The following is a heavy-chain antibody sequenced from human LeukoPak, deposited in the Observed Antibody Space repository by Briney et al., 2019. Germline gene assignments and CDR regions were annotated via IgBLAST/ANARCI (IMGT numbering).Heavy chain of an antibody. CDR3: AKGRRKQPNDAFDI. D-gene: IGHD5-18*01. J-gene: IGHJ3*02. V-gene: IGHV3-23*01. Sequence: GGSLRISCIASGFTFSTYAMSWVRQAPGEGLEWVSVISGSGGSTHYTDSAKGRFTISRDNAKNSLYLQMNSLRAEDTALYYCAKGRRKQPNDAFDIWGQGTMVTVSS. CDR2: ISGSGGST. CDR1: GFTFSTYA.